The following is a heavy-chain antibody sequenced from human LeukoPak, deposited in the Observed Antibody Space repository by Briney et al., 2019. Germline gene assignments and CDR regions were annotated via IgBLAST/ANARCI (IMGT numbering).Heavy chain of an antibody. V-gene: IGHV4-39*06. CDR1: GGSISSSSYY. Sequence: SETLSLTCTVSGGSISSSSYYWGWIRQPPGKGLEWIGSIYYSGSTYYNPSLKSRVTISVDTSKNQFPLKLSSVTAADTAVYYCARGISRGARGVNWFDPWGQGTLVTVSS. D-gene: IGHD3-10*01. J-gene: IGHJ5*02. CDR2: IYYSGST. CDR3: ARGISRGARGVNWFDP.